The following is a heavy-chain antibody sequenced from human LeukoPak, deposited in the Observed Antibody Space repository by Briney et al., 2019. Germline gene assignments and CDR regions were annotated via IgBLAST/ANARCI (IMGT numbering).Heavy chain of an antibody. CDR2: ISTSSTSI. V-gene: IGHV3-48*01. Sequence: GGSLRLSCAASGFTFSSYGMNWVRQAPGKGLEWISYISTSSTSIFYADSVKGRFTISRDNAKNSLYLQMNSLRAEDTALYYCAKTDGSDGYNYYFDYWGQGTLVTVSS. D-gene: IGHD5-24*01. CDR1: GFTFSSYG. J-gene: IGHJ4*02. CDR3: AKTDGSDGYNYYFDY.